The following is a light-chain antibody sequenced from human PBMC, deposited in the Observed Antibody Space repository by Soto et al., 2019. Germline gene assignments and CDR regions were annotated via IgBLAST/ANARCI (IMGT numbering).Light chain of an antibody. CDR1: QSVSSD. J-gene: IGKJ4*01. CDR2: DAS. CDR3: QQRSKWPLT. Sequence: EIVLTQSPATLSLSPGERATLSCRASQSVSSDLAWYQQKPGQAPRLLIHDASNKATGIPARFSGSGSGTDFTLTIGSLEPEDFAVYYCQQRSKWPLTFGGGTNVEIK. V-gene: IGKV3-11*01.